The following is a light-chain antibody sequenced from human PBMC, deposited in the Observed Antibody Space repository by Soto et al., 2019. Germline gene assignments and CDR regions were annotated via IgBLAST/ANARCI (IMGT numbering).Light chain of an antibody. CDR2: YDS. CDR3: QVWDSSSDRDVV. J-gene: IGLJ2*01. Sequence: SYELTQPPSVSLPPGKTARITCGRNNIGSKSVHWYQQKPGQAPVLVIYYDSDRPSGIPERLSGSNSGNTATLTISRVEAGDEADYYCQVWDSSSDRDVVFGGGTQLTVL. V-gene: IGLV3-21*04. CDR1: NIGSKS.